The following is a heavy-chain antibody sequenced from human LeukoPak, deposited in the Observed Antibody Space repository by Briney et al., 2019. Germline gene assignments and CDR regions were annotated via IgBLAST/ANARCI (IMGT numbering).Heavy chain of an antibody. J-gene: IGHJ6*02. V-gene: IGHV3-48*02. Sequence: PGGSLRLSCAASGFTFSSYSMNWVRQAPGKGLEWVSYISSSSSTIYYADSVKGRFTISRDNAKNSLYLQMNSLRDEDTAVYYCARNGARTYGDFFYYYYGMDVWGQGTTVTVSS. CDR1: GFTFSSYS. D-gene: IGHD4-17*01. CDR2: ISSSSSTI. CDR3: ARNGARTYGDFFYYYYGMDV.